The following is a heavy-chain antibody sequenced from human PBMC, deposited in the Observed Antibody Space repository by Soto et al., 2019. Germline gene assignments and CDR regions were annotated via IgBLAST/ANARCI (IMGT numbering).Heavy chain of an antibody. D-gene: IGHD2-8*01. Sequence: ASVKVSCKASGYSFTDYHIHWVRQAPGQGLEWLGRINPKSGGTSTAQKFQGWVTMTTDTSISTASMELTRLTSDDTAIYYCARGDSTDCSNGVCSFFYYHDTHVWG. CDR3: ARGDSTDCSNGVCSFFYYHDTHV. J-gene: IGHJ6*01. CDR2: INPKSGGT. CDR1: GYSFTDYH. V-gene: IGHV1-2*04.